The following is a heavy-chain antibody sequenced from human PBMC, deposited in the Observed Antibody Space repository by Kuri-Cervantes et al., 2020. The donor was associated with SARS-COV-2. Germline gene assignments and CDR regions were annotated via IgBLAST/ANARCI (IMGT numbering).Heavy chain of an antibody. CDR2: LNPDTGNT. D-gene: IGHD1-1*01. V-gene: IGHV1-8*02. Sequence: ASVKVFCKASGYSFSTYDINWVRQAAGQGLEWMGWLNPDTGNTGNAKKFQGRVTMTTDTSINTAYMEVSSLSFEDTAIYYCARDSGDWNPDGLDLWGQGTLVTVSS. CDR1: GYSFSTYD. J-gene: IGHJ3*01. CDR3: ARDSGDWNPDGLDL.